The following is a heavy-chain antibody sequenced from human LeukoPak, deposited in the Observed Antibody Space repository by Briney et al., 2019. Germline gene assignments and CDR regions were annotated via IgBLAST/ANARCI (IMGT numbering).Heavy chain of an antibody. CDR3: ARRGSGWYVDY. D-gene: IGHD6-19*01. J-gene: IGHJ4*02. CDR2: IYPGDSDT. V-gene: IGHV5-51*01. Sequence: ASVKVSCKGSGYSFTTYWIGWVRQMPGKGLEWMGIIYPGDSDTRYSPSFQGQVTISADKSVSTAYLQWSSLKGSDTAMYYCARRGSGWYVDYWGQGTLVTASS. CDR1: GYSFTTYW.